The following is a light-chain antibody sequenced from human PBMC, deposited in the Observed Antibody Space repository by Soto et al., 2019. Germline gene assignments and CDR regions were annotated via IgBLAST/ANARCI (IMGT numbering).Light chain of an antibody. CDR1: NSDVGAFNF. CDR3: SSYSTSNPLI. V-gene: IGLV2-14*01. CDR2: EVG. Sequence: QSVLTQPASVSGSPGQSITISCTGTNSDVGAFNFVSWYQQHPGKAPKLMIYEVGNRPSGVSNRFSGSKSGNTASLTISGLQPEHEAVYFYSSYSTSNPLIFGGGTKVTVL. J-gene: IGLJ2*01.